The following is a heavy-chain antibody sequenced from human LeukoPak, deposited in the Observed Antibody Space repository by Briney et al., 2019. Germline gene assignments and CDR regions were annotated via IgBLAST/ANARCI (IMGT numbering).Heavy chain of an antibody. V-gene: IGHV3-48*04. CDR1: GFTFSSYS. Sequence: QPGGSLRLSCAASGFTFSSYSMNWVRQAPGKGLEWVSYISSSSSTIYYADSVKGRFTISRDNAKNTLYLQMNSLRAEDTAVYYCARYSTVTEHDAFDIWGQGTMVTVSS. J-gene: IGHJ3*02. CDR2: ISSSSSTI. CDR3: ARYSTVTEHDAFDI. D-gene: IGHD4-17*01.